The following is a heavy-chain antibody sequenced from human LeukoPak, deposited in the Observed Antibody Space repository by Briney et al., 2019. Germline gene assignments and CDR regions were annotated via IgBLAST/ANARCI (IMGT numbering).Heavy chain of an antibody. J-gene: IGHJ5*02. CDR3: ARVPTTVVTPGWFDP. Sequence: GESLKISCKGSGYSFTSYWIGWVRQMPGKGLEWMGIIYPGDSDTRYSPSFQGQVTISADKSISTAYLQWSSLKASDTAMYYCARVPTTVVTPGWFDPWGQGTLVTVSS. V-gene: IGHV5-51*01. D-gene: IGHD4-23*01. CDR1: GYSFTSYW. CDR2: IYPGDSDT.